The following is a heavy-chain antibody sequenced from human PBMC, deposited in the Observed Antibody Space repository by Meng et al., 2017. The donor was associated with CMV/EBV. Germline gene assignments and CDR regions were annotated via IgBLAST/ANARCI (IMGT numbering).Heavy chain of an antibody. CDR1: GGSFSGYY. Sequence: QRQLQGVVVRMLEAAETLSLTCAVYGGSFSGYYWGWIRPPPGKGLEWIGEINHSGSTNYNPSLKSRVTISVDTSKNQFSLKLSSVTAADTAAYYCARGGNWFDPWGQGTLVTVSS. J-gene: IGHJ5*02. CDR3: ARGGNWFDP. V-gene: IGHV4-34*01. CDR2: INHSGST.